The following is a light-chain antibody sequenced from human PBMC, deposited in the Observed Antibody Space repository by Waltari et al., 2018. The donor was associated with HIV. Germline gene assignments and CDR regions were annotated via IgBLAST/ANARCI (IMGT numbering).Light chain of an antibody. Sequence: QSALTQPASVSGSPGQSITISCTGTSSDVGGSNLVSWYQQHPGKAPKLMIYEVSKLPSGVSNRFSGSKSGNTASLTISGLQAEDEADYYCCAYAGSTTYVIFGGGTKLTVL. V-gene: IGLV2-23*02. CDR2: EVS. CDR3: CAYAGSTTYVI. J-gene: IGLJ2*01. CDR1: SSDVGGSNL.